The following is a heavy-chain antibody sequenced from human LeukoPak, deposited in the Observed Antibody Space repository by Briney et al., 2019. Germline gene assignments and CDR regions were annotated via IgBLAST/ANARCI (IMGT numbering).Heavy chain of an antibody. CDR1: GFTFDDYA. Sequence: GGSLRLSCAASGFTFDDYAMHLVRQAPGKGLEWVSGISWNSGSIGYADSVKGRFTISRDNAKNSLYLQMNSLRAEDTALYYCAKDMDKFGYDSSGYYPHWGQGTLVTVSS. CDR3: AKDMDKFGYDSSGYYPH. V-gene: IGHV3-9*01. J-gene: IGHJ4*02. CDR2: ISWNSGSI. D-gene: IGHD3-22*01.